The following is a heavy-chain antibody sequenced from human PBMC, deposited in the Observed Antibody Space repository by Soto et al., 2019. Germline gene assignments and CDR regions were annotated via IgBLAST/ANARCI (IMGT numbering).Heavy chain of an antibody. J-gene: IGHJ4*02. CDR3: AKGMGYCDFALMSGFDY. D-gene: IGHD3-9*01. CDR1: GFTFNDYA. V-gene: IGHV3-9*01. Sequence: GGSLRLSCAAAGFTFNDYAMHWVRQAPGKGLEWVSGINWNSGFIVYADSVKGRFTISRDNAKNSLYLQMNSLRPEDTALYFCAKGMGYCDFALMSGFDYWGQGTLVTVSS. CDR2: INWNSGFI.